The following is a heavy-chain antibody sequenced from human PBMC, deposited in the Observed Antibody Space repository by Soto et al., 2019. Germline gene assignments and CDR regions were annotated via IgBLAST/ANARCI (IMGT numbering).Heavy chain of an antibody. V-gene: IGHV1-8*01. CDR2: RNPNSGNT. CDR3: ARVPVSKRGVTYPHCVYYFAY. J-gene: IGHJ4*02. Sequence: ASVKVSCKASGYTFTSYDINWWRQATGQGLEWMGWRNPNSGNTGYAQKCQGRVTMTRSNAISTAYMELSSLRCEDTAVYYCARVPVSKRGVTYPHCVYYFAYWGQGTLVTVYS. CDR1: GYTFTSYD. D-gene: IGHD2-21*02.